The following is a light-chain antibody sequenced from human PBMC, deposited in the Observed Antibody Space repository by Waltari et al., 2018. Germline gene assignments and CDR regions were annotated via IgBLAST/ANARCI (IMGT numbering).Light chain of an antibody. CDR2: GKR. Sequence: QSVLTQPPSVSGAPGQRVTISCTGSSSNIGAGYDVHWYQQLPGTAPKLLIHGKRKPPSGVPDRFSGSKSGTSACLAITGLQAEYEADYYCQSYDSSLSGPVVFGGGTKLTVL. CDR3: QSYDSSLSGPVV. CDR1: SSNIGAGYD. J-gene: IGLJ2*01. V-gene: IGLV1-40*01.